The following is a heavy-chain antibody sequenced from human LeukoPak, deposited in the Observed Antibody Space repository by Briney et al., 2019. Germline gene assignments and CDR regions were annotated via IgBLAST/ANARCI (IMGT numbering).Heavy chain of an antibody. Sequence: PSETLSLTCAVYGGSFSGYYWCWIRQPPGKGLEWIGEINHSGSTNYNPSLKSRVTISVDTSKNQFSLKLSSVTAADTAVYYCARGGGYYYMDVWDKGTTVTVSS. J-gene: IGHJ6*03. CDR1: GGSFSGYY. CDR3: ARGGGYYYMDV. D-gene: IGHD3-10*01. V-gene: IGHV4-34*01. CDR2: INHSGST.